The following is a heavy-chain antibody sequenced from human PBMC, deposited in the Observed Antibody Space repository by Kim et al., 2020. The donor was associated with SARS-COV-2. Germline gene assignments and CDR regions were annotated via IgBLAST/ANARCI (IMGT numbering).Heavy chain of an antibody. CDR3: ASLCSSTSCSPPV. J-gene: IGHJ6*02. D-gene: IGHD2-2*01. V-gene: IGHV3-48*03. Sequence: ADSVKGRFTISRDNAKNSLYLQMNSLRAEDTAVYYCASLCSSTSCSPPVWGQGTTVTISS.